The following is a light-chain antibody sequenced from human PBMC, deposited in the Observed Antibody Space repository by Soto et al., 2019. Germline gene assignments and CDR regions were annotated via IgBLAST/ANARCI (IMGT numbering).Light chain of an antibody. V-gene: IGKV1-5*03. J-gene: IGKJ2*01. CDR3: QQYDSYSYT. Sequence: DIQMTQSPSTLSASVGDRVTITCRASQSISSWLAWYQQEPGKAPKLLIYKASSLESGVPSRFSGGGSGTEFTLTISSLQPDDFATYYCQQYDSYSYTFGQGTKLEIK. CDR1: QSISSW. CDR2: KAS.